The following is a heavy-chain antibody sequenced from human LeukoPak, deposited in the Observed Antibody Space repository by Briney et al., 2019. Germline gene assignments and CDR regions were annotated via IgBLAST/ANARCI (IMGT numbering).Heavy chain of an antibody. Sequence: GGSLRLSCAASGFTFGTYAMTWVRQAPGKGLEWVSTISGGGDGTHYADSVKGRFTISRDNSKNTLYLQMSNLRADDTAVYYCAKDLHGSGTYFDYWGQGTLVPVSS. CDR1: GFTFGTYA. J-gene: IGHJ4*02. CDR2: ISGGGDGT. V-gene: IGHV3-23*01. D-gene: IGHD3-10*01. CDR3: AKDLHGSGTYFDY.